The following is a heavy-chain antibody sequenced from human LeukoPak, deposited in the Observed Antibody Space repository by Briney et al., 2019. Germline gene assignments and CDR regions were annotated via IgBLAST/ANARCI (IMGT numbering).Heavy chain of an antibody. CDR1: GGSFSGYY. CDR3: ARESPAGSGYFDF. D-gene: IGHD2-15*01. Sequence: SETLSLTCAVYGGSFSGYYWSWIRQHPGQGLEWIGYIYYSGSTYYNPSLKSRVTISVDTSKNQFSLNLSSVTAADTAVYYCARESPAGSGYFDFWGQGALVTVSS. CDR2: IYYSGST. J-gene: IGHJ4*02. V-gene: IGHV4-31*11.